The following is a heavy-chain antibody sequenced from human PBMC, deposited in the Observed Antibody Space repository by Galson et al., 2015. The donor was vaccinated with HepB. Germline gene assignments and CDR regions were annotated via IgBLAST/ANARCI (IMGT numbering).Heavy chain of an antibody. D-gene: IGHD3-22*01. CDR3: ASHSSGYYLARGWYFDL. CDR1: GYTFTGYY. J-gene: IGHJ2*01. V-gene: IGHV1-2*02. CDR2: INPNSGGT. Sequence: SVKVSCKASGYTFTGYYMHWVRQAPGQGLEWMGWINPNSGGTNYAQKFQGRVTMTRDTSISTAYMELSRLRSDDTAVYYCASHSSGYYLARGWYFDLWGRGTLVTVSS.